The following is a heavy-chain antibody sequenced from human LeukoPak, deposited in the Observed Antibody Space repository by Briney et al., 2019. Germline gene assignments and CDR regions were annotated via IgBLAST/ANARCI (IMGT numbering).Heavy chain of an antibody. CDR3: AREIFGSGSYPDF. V-gene: IGHV3-48*03. CDR1: GFTFSSYE. CDR2: ISSSGSTI. J-gene: IGHJ4*02. D-gene: IGHD3-10*01. Sequence: PGGSLRLSCAASGFTFSSYEMNWVRQAPGKGLEWVSYISSSGSTIYYADSVKGRFTISRDNAKNSLYLQMNSLRPEDTAVYYCAREIFGSGSYPDFWGQGTLVTVSS.